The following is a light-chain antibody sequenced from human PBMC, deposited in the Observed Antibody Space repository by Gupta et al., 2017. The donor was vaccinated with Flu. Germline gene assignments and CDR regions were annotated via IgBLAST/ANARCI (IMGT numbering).Light chain of an antibody. CDR2: RRN. CDR3: EASAARMSREV. CDR1: SSNIGTNY. Sequence: QSVLTQPPSASATPGQRVTISCSGSSSNIGTNYVHWYQQLPGTAPKLLIYRRNQRPSGVPDRVSGSKSGTSASLAISGLRSEDEAEYYCEASAARMSREVLGTGTKVTVL. J-gene: IGLJ1*01. V-gene: IGLV1-47*01.